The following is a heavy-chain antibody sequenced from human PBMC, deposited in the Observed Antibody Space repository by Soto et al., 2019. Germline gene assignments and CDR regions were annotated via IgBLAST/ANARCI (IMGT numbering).Heavy chain of an antibody. CDR1: GYTFTSYA. CDR2: INAGNGNT. CDR3: ARAYCSGGSCYSGDAFDI. Sequence: GTSVKVSCKASGYTFTSYAMHWVRQAPGQRLEWMGWINAGNGNTKYSQKFQGRVTITRDTSASTAYMELSSLRSEDTAVYYCARAYCSGGSCYSGDAFDIWGQGTMVTVSS. J-gene: IGHJ3*02. V-gene: IGHV1-3*01. D-gene: IGHD2-15*01.